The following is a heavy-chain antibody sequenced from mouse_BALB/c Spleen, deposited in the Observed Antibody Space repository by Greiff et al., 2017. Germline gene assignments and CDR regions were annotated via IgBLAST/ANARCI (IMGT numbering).Heavy chain of an antibody. Sequence: EVQLVESGGGLVKPGGSLKLSCAASGFTFSSYAMSWVRQTPEKRLEWVASISSGGSTYYPDSVKGRFTISRDNARNILYLQMSSLRSEDTAMYYCARVLITTATYWYFDVWGAGTTVTVSS. CDR2: ISSGGST. CDR1: GFTFSSYA. J-gene: IGHJ1*01. D-gene: IGHD1-2*01. V-gene: IGHV5-6-5*01. CDR3: ARVLITTATYWYFDV.